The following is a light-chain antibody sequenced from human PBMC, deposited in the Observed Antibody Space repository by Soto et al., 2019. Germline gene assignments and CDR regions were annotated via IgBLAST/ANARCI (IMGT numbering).Light chain of an antibody. J-gene: IGLJ2*01. CDR1: TGAVTSDYW. Sequence: QAVVTQEPSLTVSPGGTVTLTCASSTGAVTSDYWPNWLQHKPGQAPRILIHSTENKHSWTPARISGSLLGGKAALTLSGVQPEDEADYYCLLYYSGVWVFGGGTKLTVL. CDR3: LLYYSGVWV. CDR2: STE. V-gene: IGLV7-43*01.